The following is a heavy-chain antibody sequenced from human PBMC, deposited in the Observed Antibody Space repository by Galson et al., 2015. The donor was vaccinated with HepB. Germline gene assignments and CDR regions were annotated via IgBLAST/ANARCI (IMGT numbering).Heavy chain of an antibody. CDR3: ARDPGHFWSGYYIVLGAVAGTFDY. V-gene: IGHV3-21*01. J-gene: IGHJ4*02. Sequence: SLRLSCAASGFTFSSYSMNWVRQAPGKGLEWVSSISSSSSYIYYADSVKGRFTISRDNAKNSLYLQMNSLRAEDTAVYYCARDPGHFWSGYYIVLGAVAGTFDYWGQGTLVTVSS. CDR2: ISSSSSYI. D-gene: IGHD3-3*02. CDR1: GFTFSSYS.